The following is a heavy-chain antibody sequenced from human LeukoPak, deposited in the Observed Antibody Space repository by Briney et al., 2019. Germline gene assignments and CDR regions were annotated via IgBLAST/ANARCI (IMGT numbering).Heavy chain of an antibody. Sequence: GGSLRLSCAPYGFTFADYAVHWDRQAPGEGMEWVALISWDGGSTYYADSVKGRFTITRDNSKNSLYLQMNSLRDEDTALYYCAKDMKVSWREDIVVVPAAIQTWIQELYGMDVWGQGTTVTVSS. V-gene: IGHV3-43D*03. J-gene: IGHJ6*02. CDR2: ISWDGGST. CDR1: GFTFADYA. D-gene: IGHD2-2*01. CDR3: AKDMKVSWREDIVVVPAAIQTWIQELYGMDV.